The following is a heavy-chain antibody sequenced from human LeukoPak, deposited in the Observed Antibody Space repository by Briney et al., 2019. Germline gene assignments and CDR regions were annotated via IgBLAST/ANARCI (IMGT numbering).Heavy chain of an antibody. J-gene: IGHJ4*02. CDR1: GFTFSSYG. D-gene: IGHD2-2*02. CDR2: IRYDGSNK. V-gene: IGHV3-30*02. Sequence: GGSLRLSCAASGFTFSSYGMHWVRQAPGKGLEWVAFIRYDGSNKYYADSVKGRFTISRDNSKNTLYLQMNSLRAEDTAVYYCAKDRIGYCSSTSCYTFDYWAREPWSPSPQ. CDR3: AKDRIGYCSSTSCYTFDY.